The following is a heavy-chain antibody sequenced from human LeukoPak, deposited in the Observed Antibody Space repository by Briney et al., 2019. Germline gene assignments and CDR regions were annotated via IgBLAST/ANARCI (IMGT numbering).Heavy chain of an antibody. Sequence: SGGSLRLSCAASGFTFSSYAMSWVRQAPGKGLEWVSTITYSGGNTYYADSVKGRFTISRDNSKNTLYLQMKTLRAEDTAVYYCAKDYGGNSYGYDYWGQGTLVTVSS. V-gene: IGHV3-23*01. J-gene: IGHJ4*02. CDR2: ITYSGGNT. D-gene: IGHD4-23*01. CDR3: AKDYGGNSYGYDY. CDR1: GFTFSSYA.